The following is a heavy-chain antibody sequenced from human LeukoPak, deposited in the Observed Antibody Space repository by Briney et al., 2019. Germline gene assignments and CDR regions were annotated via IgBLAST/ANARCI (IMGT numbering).Heavy chain of an antibody. D-gene: IGHD3-16*02. CDR3: ARVFYVWGSYRPLYAFDI. V-gene: IGHV4-59*01. CDR1: GGSISSYY. Sequence: PSETLSLTCTVSGGSISSYYWSWIRQPPGKGLEWIGYIYYSGSTNYNPSLKSRVTISVDTSKNQFSLKLSSVTAADTAVYYCARVFYVWGSYRPLYAFDICGQGTMVTVSS. J-gene: IGHJ3*02. CDR2: IYYSGST.